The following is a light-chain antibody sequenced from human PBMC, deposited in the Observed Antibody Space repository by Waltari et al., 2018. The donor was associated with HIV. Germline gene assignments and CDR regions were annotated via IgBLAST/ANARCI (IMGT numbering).Light chain of an antibody. J-gene: IGLJ2*01. CDR2: QDT. CDR3: QAWDSSTVV. V-gene: IGLV3-1*01. CDR1: KLGDKY. Sequence: SYELTQPPSVSVSPGQPASITCPGAKLGDKYACWYQQKPGQSPVLVIYQDTKRPSGIPERFSGSNSGDTATLTISGTQAMDEADYYCQAWDSSTVVFGGGTKLTVL.